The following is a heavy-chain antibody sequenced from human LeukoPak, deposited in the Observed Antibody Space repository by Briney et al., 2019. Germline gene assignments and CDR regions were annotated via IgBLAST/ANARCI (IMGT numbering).Heavy chain of an antibody. Sequence: PGGPLTHSCAASGFTFTTYVMNWVRQAPEKGVEWVSYISSSGNIIYYADSLKGRFTISRDNAKNSLYLQMNSLRAEDTAVYYCARDWYFDYWGRGPLVTVSS. V-gene: IGHV3-48*03. CDR2: ISSSGNII. J-gene: IGHJ4*02. CDR1: GFTFTTYV. CDR3: ARDWYFDY.